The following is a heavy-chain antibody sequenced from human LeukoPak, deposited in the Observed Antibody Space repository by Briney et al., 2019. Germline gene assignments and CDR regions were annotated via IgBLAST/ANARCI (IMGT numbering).Heavy chain of an antibody. CDR3: ARMDRDYYGSGRDYFDC. J-gene: IGHJ4*02. CDR2: IYYSGST. CDR1: GGSISSGTYY. V-gene: IGHV4-31*03. D-gene: IGHD3-10*01. Sequence: SQTLSLTCTVSGGSISSGTYYWSWIRQHPGKGLEWIGYIYYSGSTYFNPSLKSRLTISVDTSKNQFSLKLSSVTAADTAMYYCARMDRDYYGSGRDYFDCWGQGDLVTVSS.